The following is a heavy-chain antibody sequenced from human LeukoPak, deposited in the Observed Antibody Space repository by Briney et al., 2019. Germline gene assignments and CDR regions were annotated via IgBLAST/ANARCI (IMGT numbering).Heavy chain of an antibody. J-gene: IGHJ4*02. V-gene: IGHV1-2*02. D-gene: IGHD6-13*01. CDR2: VNPNSGGT. CDR1: GYTFTGYY. Sequence: ASVKVSCKASGYTFTGYYMHWVRQAPGQGLEWMGWVNPNSGGTNYAQKFQGRVTMTRDTSISTAYMELSRLRSDDTAVYYCARVKQQLVSRDFDYWGQGTLVTVSS. CDR3: ARVKQQLVSRDFDY.